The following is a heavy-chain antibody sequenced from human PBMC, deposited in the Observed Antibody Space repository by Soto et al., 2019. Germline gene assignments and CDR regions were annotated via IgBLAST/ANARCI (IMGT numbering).Heavy chain of an antibody. CDR3: ASSTAMARDQYSFRRQRSFVIGSAGM. Sequence: EKLPLTCTVSGGSISRYYWLWIRQPAGKGLEWIGRIYTSGSTNYNPSLKSRVTMSVDTSKNQFSLKLSSVTAADTAVYYCASSTAMARDQYSFRRQRSFVIGSAGM. D-gene: IGHD5-18*01. CDR2: IYTSGST. CDR1: GGSISRYY. J-gene: IGHJ6*01. V-gene: IGHV4-4*07.